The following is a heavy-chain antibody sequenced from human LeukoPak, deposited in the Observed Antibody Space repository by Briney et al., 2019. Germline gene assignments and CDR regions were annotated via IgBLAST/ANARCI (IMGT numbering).Heavy chain of an antibody. CDR1: DLTFSNIW. J-gene: IGHJ4*02. Sequence: GGPLSPSCAAPDLTFSNIWITWVGKAPGKGLGGVANKKKDESQLYYVASVKGRFTIPRANAKTPRYLQLKSWTAEDTAVYYCARGGGLADYWGQGTLVTVSS. CDR3: ARGGGLADY. CDR2: KKKDESQL. D-gene: IGHD6-19*01. V-gene: IGHV3-7*01.